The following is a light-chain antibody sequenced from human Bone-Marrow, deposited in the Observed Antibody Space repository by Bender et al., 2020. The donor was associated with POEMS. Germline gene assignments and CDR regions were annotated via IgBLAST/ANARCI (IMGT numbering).Light chain of an antibody. CDR3: AAWDDSLDGYV. CDR2: DNN. J-gene: IGLJ1*01. CDR1: SSNIGINT. Sequence: QSVLTQPPSASGTPGQRVTISCSGSSSNIGINTVNWYQQLPGTAPKLLIHDNNQRPSGVPDRVSGSKSGTSASLVISGLQSEDEADYFCAAWDDSLDGYVFGPGTTVSV. V-gene: IGLV1-44*01.